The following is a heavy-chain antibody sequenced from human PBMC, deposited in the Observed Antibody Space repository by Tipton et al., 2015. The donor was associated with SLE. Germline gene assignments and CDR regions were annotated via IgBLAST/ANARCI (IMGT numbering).Heavy chain of an antibody. V-gene: IGHV5-51*03. CDR3: ARSVWWLPPDHHYYMDV. D-gene: IGHD5-12*01. J-gene: IGHJ6*03. Sequence: QLVQSGAEVKKPGESLKISCKGSGYSFISYWIGWVRQMPGKGLEWMGIIYPGDSDTRYSPSFQGQVTISADKSISTAYLQWSSLKASDTAMYYCARSVWWLPPDHHYYMDVWGKGTTVTVSS. CDR2: IYPGDSDT. CDR1: GYSFISYW.